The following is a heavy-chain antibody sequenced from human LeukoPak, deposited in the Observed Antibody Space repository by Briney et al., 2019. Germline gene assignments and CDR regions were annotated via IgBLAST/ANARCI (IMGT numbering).Heavy chain of an antibody. CDR3: AGRYSSGWYFDY. Sequence: SETLSLTCTVSGGSISSYYWSWIRQPPGKGLEWIGYIYYSGSTNYNPSLKSRVTISVDTSKNQFSLKLSSVTAADTAVYYCAGRYSSGWYFDYWGQGTLVTVSS. CDR1: GGSISSYY. D-gene: IGHD6-19*01. CDR2: IYYSGST. V-gene: IGHV4-59*08. J-gene: IGHJ4*02.